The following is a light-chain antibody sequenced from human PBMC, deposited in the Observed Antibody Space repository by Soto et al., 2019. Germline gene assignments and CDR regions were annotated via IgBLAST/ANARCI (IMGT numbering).Light chain of an antibody. Sequence: QSVLTQPPSASGTPGQRVTISCSGSSSNIGSNTVNWYQQLPGTAPKLLIYSNNQRPSGVPDRFSGSKSGTSASLAISGLQSEDEADYYCAAWEDSLNGHEFGGGTTLHVL. CDR3: AAWEDSLNGHE. V-gene: IGLV1-44*01. J-gene: IGLJ2*01. CDR1: SSNIGSNT. CDR2: SNN.